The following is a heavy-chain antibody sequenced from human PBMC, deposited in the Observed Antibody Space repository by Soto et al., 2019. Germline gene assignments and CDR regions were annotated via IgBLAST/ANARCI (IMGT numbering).Heavy chain of an antibody. CDR3: ARRGPGTYFDY. Sequence: EVQLLDSGGGLVQPGGSLRLSCTAYGFTFSSYAMNWVRQAPGKGLEWVSVISGSGDSTYYADSVKGRYTISRDNSKNTLDLQKNSLRAEDTAVYYCARRGPGTYFDYWGQGTLVTVSS. J-gene: IGHJ4*02. V-gene: IGHV3-23*01. D-gene: IGHD6-13*01. CDR2: ISGSGDST. CDR1: GFTFSSYA.